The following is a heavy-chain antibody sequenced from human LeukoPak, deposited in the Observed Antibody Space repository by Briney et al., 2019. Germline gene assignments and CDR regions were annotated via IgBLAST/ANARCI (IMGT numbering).Heavy chain of an antibody. J-gene: IGHJ4*02. CDR2: ISSSGSTI. Sequence: GGSLRLSCAASGFTFSTYEMSWVRQASGKGLEWVSYISSSGSTIYYADSVKGRFTISRDNAKNSLYLQMNSLRAEDTAVYYCARATYSYGYDYWGQGTLVTVSS. V-gene: IGHV3-48*03. D-gene: IGHD5-18*01. CDR3: ARATYSYGYDY. CDR1: GFTFSTYE.